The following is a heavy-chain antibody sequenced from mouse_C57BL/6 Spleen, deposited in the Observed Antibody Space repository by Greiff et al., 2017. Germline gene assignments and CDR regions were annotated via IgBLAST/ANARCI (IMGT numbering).Heavy chain of an antibody. Sequence: VQLVESGAELVKPGASVKISCKASGYAFSSYWMNWVKQRPGKGLEWIGQIYPGDGDTNYNGKFKGKATLTADKSSSTAYMQLSSLTSEDSAVYFCARWGTTVVEGFAYWGQGTLVTVSA. CDR3: ARWGTTVVEGFAY. D-gene: IGHD1-1*01. CDR1: GYAFSSYW. V-gene: IGHV1-80*01. J-gene: IGHJ3*01. CDR2: IYPGDGDT.